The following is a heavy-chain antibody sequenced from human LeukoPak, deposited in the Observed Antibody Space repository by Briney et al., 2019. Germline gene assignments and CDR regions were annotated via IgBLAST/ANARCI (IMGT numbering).Heavy chain of an antibody. D-gene: IGHD3-10*01. V-gene: IGHV3-13*05. CDR1: GFTFSSNG. CDR2: IDTAGDP. Sequence: PGGSLRLSCVASGFTFSSNGMHWVRQAAGKGLEWVSGIDTAGDPCYLGSVKGRFTISRENAKNSLYLQMNSLTAGDTAVYNCARGYGSGSYAGMDVWGKGTTVTVSS. J-gene: IGHJ6*04. CDR3: ARGYGSGSYAGMDV.